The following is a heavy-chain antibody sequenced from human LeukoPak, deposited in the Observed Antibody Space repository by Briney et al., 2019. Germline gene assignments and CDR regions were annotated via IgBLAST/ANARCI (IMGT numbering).Heavy chain of an antibody. CDR2: VNSDGSIT. CDR3: ARDLRSSPDF. Sequence: GVSLRLSCAASGFTFSSYWMHWVRQAPGTGLVWVSRVNSDGSITTYADSVKGRFTISRDNAKNTLYLQMNSLRAEDTAVYYCARDLRSSPDFWGQGTLVTVSS. J-gene: IGHJ4*02. D-gene: IGHD6-13*01. CDR1: GFTFSSYW. V-gene: IGHV3-74*01.